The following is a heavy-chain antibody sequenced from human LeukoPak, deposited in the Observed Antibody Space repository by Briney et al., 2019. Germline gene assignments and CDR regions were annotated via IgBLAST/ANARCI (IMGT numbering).Heavy chain of an antibody. D-gene: IGHD2-15*01. CDR1: GFTFGDYA. CDR2: IRSTAYGGTT. CDR3: TRGFIVVVVAATGEYMDV. Sequence: GGSLRLSCTASGFTFGDYAMSWFRQAPGKGLEWVGFIRSTAYGGTTEYAASVKGRFTISRDDSKSIAYLQMNSLKTEDTAVYYCTRGFIVVVVAATGEYMDVWGKGTTVTVSS. V-gene: IGHV3-49*03. J-gene: IGHJ6*03.